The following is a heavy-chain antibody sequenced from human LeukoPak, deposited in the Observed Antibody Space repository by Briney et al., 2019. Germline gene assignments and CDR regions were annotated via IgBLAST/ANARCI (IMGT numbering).Heavy chain of an antibody. CDR3: ARGAALGIAARRVLDS. V-gene: IGHV4-59*08. Sequence: SETLSLTCAVSGGXISPYYCSWVRQPPGKGLEWIGYISYSGSTNYSPSLKSRVTFSVDTSKNQFSLRLSSVTASDTAVYYCARGAALGIAARRVLDSWGQGALVTVSS. J-gene: IGHJ4*02. D-gene: IGHD6-6*01. CDR1: GGXISPYY. CDR2: ISYSGST.